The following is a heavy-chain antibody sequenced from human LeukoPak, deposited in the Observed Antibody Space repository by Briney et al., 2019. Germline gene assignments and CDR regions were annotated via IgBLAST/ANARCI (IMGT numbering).Heavy chain of an antibody. CDR1: GFTFSSYS. V-gene: IGHV3-48*01. D-gene: IGHD2-2*01. CDR3: ATQQRGYCSATSCYRFDY. J-gene: IGHJ4*02. CDR2: XSGSSSTI. Sequence: GGSXXLSCAXSGFTFSSYSMNWVRQAPGKGLEWVSYXSGSSSTIYYADSVKGRLTISRDNSKNSMYLQMNRLRGEDTAVYYCATQQRGYCSATSCYRFDYWGQGTLVTVSS.